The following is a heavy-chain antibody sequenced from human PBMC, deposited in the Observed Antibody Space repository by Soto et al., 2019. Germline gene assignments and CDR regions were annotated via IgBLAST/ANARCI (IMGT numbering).Heavy chain of an antibody. CDR3: ARVNYDSSGPIIFDY. J-gene: IGHJ4*02. CDR2: INAGNGNT. Sequence: SVKVSCKASXYTFTSYAMHWVRQAPGQRLEWMGWINAGNGNTKYSQKFQGRVTITRDTSASTAYMELSSLRSEDTAVYYCARVNYDSSGPIIFDYWGQGTLVTVSS. CDR1: XYTFTSYA. V-gene: IGHV1-3*01. D-gene: IGHD3-22*01.